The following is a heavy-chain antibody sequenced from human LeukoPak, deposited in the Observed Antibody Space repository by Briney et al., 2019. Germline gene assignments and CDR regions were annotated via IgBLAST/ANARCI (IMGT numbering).Heavy chain of an antibody. V-gene: IGHV3-7*04. CDR1: GFTFSSYA. D-gene: IGHD1-26*01. CDR3: ARGIAPELLKGGTLYYFDY. J-gene: IGHJ4*02. CDR2: IKQDGSEK. Sequence: GGSLRLSCAASGFTFSSYAMSWVRQAPGKGLEWVANIKQDGSEKYYVDSVKGRFTISRDNAKNSLYLQMNSLRAEDTAVYYCARGIAPELLKGGTLYYFDYWGQGTLVTVSS.